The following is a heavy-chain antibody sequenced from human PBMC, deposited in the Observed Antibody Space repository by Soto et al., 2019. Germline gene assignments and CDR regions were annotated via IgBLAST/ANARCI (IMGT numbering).Heavy chain of an antibody. Sequence: GGSLRLSCAASGFSLSDFYMSWIRQAPGKGLEWVSYISINSNYREYADSVKGRHTISRDNAKNSLYLQMNSLRGEDTAVYYCVRGGGGGQFDYWGQGTLVTVSS. CDR3: VRGGGGGQFDY. J-gene: IGHJ4*02. CDR2: ISINSNYR. V-gene: IGHV3-11*06. CDR1: GFSLSDFY. D-gene: IGHD2-21*01.